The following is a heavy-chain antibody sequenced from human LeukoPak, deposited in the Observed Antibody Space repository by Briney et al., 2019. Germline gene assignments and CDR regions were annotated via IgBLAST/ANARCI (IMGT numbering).Heavy chain of an antibody. V-gene: IGHV3-66*01. CDR3: ARGQPLGT. Sequence: GGFLRLSCAASGFTFNDYYMSWIRQAPGKGLEWVSVIYSGGSTYYADSVKGRFTISRDNSKNTLYLQMNSLRAEDTAVYYCARGQPLGTWGQGTLVTVSS. CDR1: GFTFNDYY. D-gene: IGHD1-1*01. CDR2: IYSGGST. J-gene: IGHJ4*02.